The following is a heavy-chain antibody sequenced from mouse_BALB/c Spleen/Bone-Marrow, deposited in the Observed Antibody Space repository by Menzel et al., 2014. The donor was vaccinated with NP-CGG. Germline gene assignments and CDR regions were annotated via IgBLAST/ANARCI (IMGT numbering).Heavy chain of an antibody. CDR3: AREGDYDGFAY. J-gene: IGHJ3*01. V-gene: IGHV1-7*01. D-gene: IGHD2-4*01. CDR1: GYTFXSYW. Sequence: QVQLQQSGAELAKPGASVKMSCKASGYTFXSYWAHWVKQRPGQGLEWIGYINPSTGYAEYNQKFKDKATLTADKSSSTAYMQLSSLTSEDSAVYYCAREGDYDGFAYWGQGTLVTVSA. CDR2: INPSTGYA.